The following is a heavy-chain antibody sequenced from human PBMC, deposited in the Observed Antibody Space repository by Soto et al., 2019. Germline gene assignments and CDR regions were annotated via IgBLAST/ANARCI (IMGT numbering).Heavy chain of an antibody. CDR2: TRSKAYGGTT. CDR3: TRVLRGYYDSSGYYYGSAPSDY. J-gene: IGHJ4*02. Sequence: PGGSLRLSCTASGFTFGDYAMSWVRQAPGKGLEWVGFTRSKAYGGTTEYAASVKGRFTISRDDSKSIAYLQMNSLKTEDTAVYYCTRVLRGYYDSSGYYYGSAPSDYWGQGTLVTVSS. D-gene: IGHD3-22*01. V-gene: IGHV3-49*04. CDR1: GFTFGDYA.